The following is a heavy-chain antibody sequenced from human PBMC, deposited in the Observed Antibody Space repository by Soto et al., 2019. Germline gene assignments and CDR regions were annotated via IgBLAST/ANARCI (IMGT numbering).Heavy chain of an antibody. J-gene: IGHJ6*03. Sequence: EVQLVESGGGLVQPGGSLRLSCAAYGFTVSSQYMSWVRQDPGKGREWLSLIQSGGTTYYADSVKGRFTISRDCSKNMLHLQMDRLRAEDTAVYYCARDGILCSGGSCYWVPMEVWGKGTTVIVSS. V-gene: IGHV3-66*01. CDR1: GFTVSSQY. CDR2: IQSGGTT. CDR3: ARDGILCSGGSCYWVPMEV. D-gene: IGHD2-15*01.